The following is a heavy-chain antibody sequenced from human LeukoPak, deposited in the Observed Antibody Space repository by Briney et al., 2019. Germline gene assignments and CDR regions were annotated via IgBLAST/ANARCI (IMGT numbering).Heavy chain of an antibody. J-gene: IGHJ4*02. CDR1: GVAFSGYY. CDR2: INHSGST. D-gene: IGHD3-3*01. CDR3: ARGGFSGYGVVCRPSPRQQSHF. V-gene: IGHV4-34*01. Sequence: TSETLSLTRAVYGVAFSGYYWSWIPQPPGEGVGWVWGINHSGSTNYNPSPKSRAPISVDTSKNQFSLPMSSVPAADTAVYYCARGGFSGYGVVCRPSPRQQSHFWGEGTLVSVSS.